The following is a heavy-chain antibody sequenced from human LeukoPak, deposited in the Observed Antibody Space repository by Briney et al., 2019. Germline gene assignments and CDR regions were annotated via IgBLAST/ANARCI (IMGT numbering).Heavy chain of an antibody. V-gene: IGHV4-59*08. CDR1: GGTISSYF. Sequence: SETLSLTCTVSGGTISSYFWTWIRQPPGKGLEWMGYIYYSGTTNYNPSLKSRVTISVDTSKNQFSLKLSSVTAADTAVYYCARRLSSGYYDYWGQGTLVTVSS. J-gene: IGHJ4*02. D-gene: IGHD3-22*01. CDR3: ARRLSSGYYDY. CDR2: IYYSGTT.